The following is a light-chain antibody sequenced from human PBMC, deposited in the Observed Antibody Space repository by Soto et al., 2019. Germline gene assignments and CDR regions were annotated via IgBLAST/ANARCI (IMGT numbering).Light chain of an antibody. CDR1: QSVSSSY. Sequence: EIVLTQSPGTLSLSPGERATLSCRASQSVSSSYLAWYQQKPGQAPRLLIYGASSRATVIPDRFSGSGSGTDFTLTISILEPEDFAVYYCQQYGSSPSWTFGQGTKVEIK. CDR2: GAS. V-gene: IGKV3-20*01. J-gene: IGKJ1*01. CDR3: QQYGSSPSWT.